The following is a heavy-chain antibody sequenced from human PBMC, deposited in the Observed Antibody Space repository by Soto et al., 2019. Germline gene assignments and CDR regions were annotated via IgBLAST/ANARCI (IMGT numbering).Heavy chain of an antibody. D-gene: IGHD2-15*01. V-gene: IGHV1-18*01. CDR2: ISAYNGNT. CDR3: ATVVAGYYFDY. CDR1: GYTFTSYG. J-gene: IGHJ4*02. Sequence: QGQLVQSGAEVKKPGASVKVSCKASGYTFTSYGISWVRQAPGQGLEWMGWISAYNGNTNYAQKLQGRVTMTTDASTSPAYIELRSLRSDDTAVYYCATVVAGYYFDYWGQGPLVTLSS.